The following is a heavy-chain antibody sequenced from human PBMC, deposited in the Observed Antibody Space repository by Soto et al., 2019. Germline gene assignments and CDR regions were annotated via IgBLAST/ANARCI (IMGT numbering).Heavy chain of an antibody. CDR1: GLAFPIDD. D-gene: IGHD3-16*02. CDR3: ARYRTKVPVAFDV. V-gene: IGHV1-8*01. Sequence: QVQLVQSGAEVKKPGASVQVSCKASGLAFPIDDIIWVRQTIGQGLEFMGWMNPSGSNTGYAQKFQGRATFTWNTPTSTAYMDFSGLRSEDTAGYYCARYRTKVPVAFDVWGQGTMVTVSS. CDR2: MNPSGSNT. J-gene: IGHJ3*01.